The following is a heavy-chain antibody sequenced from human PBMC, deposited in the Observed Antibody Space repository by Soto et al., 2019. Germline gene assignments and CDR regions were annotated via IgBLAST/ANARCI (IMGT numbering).Heavy chain of an antibody. V-gene: IGHV1-46*03. CDR3: TRGRSGYYNDAFDI. CDR1: VYTFVDYY. J-gene: IGHJ3*02. D-gene: IGHD3-3*01. Sequence: QVQVVQSGAEVKKPGASVKVSCKASVYTFVDYYMHWVRQAPGQGLEWMGIINPRGGSTSYAQQFQGRVTMTRDTSTSTVYMELSSLRSEDTALYYCTRGRSGYYNDAFDIWGQGTMLTVSS. CDR2: INPRGGST.